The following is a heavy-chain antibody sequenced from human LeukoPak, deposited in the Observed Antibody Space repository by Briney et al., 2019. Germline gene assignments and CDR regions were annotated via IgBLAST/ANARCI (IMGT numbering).Heavy chain of an antibody. CDR3: ARGGTVTNFGY. J-gene: IGHJ4*02. CDR2: FCYSGST. V-gene: IGHV4-59*01. Sequence: PSETLSLTCTVSGGSISSYFWSWIRQPPGKGLERIGYFCYSGSTNYNPSLKSRVTISLDTSKNQFSLKLSSVTAADTAVYYCARGGTVTNFGYWGQGTLVTVSS. D-gene: IGHD4-17*01. CDR1: GGSISSYF.